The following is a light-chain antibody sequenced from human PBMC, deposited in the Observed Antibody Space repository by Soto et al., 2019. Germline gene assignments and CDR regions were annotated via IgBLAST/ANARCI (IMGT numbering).Light chain of an antibody. CDR2: DVN. V-gene: IGLV2-14*01. CDR1: ISEIGGYNF. J-gene: IGLJ1*01. Sequence: QSALTQPASVSGSPGQSITISCTGTISEIGGYNFISWYQHHPGKAPKLVIYDVNNRPSGISYRFSGSKSGNTASLTISGLQAEDEADYYCSSYTSSSTLEGVFGTGTKVTVL. CDR3: SSYTSSSTLEGV.